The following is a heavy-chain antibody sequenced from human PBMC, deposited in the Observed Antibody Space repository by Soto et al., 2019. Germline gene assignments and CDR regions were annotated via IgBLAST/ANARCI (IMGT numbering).Heavy chain of an antibody. V-gene: IGHV4-31*03. CDR2: IYYSGST. CDR1: GGSISSGGYY. J-gene: IGHJ4*02. D-gene: IGHD3-9*01. CDR3: ARYPAILTGYYTADY. Sequence: QVQLQESGPGLVKPSQTLSLTCTLSGGSISSGGYYWSWIRQHPGKGLEWIGYIYYSGSTYYNPSLKSRVTISVDTSKNQFSLKLSSVTAADTAVYYCARYPAILTGYYTADYWGQGTLVTVSS.